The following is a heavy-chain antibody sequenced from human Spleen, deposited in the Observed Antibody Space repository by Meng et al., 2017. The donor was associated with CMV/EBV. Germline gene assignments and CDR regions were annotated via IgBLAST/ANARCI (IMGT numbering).Heavy chain of an antibody. CDR2: IIPILGIA. CDR1: GYTFTGYY. D-gene: IGHD2-2*02. Sequence: SVKVSCKASGYTFTGYYMHWVRQAPGQGLEWMGRIIPILGIANYAQRFQGRVTITADKSTSTAYMELSSLRSEDTAVYYCARERDVGYCSSTSCYKASYYYYGMDVWGQGTTVTVSS. CDR3: ARERDVGYCSSTSCYKASYYYYGMDV. V-gene: IGHV1-69*04. J-gene: IGHJ6*02.